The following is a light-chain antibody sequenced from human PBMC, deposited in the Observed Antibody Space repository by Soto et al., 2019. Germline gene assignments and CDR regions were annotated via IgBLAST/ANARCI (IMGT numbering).Light chain of an antibody. J-gene: IGKJ1*01. V-gene: IGKV3-20*01. CDR2: GAS. CDR1: QSINNNY. Sequence: EIVLTQSPGTLSLSPGERATLSCRASQSINNNYLAWYQQKRGQAPRLLIYGASSRATGITDRFSGSGSGTDFTLTISRLEPEDFAVYYCQHYGGSPRTFGQGTKVEIK. CDR3: QHYGGSPRT.